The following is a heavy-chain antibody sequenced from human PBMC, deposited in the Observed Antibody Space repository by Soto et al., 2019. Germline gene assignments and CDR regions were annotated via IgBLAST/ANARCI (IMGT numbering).Heavy chain of an antibody. D-gene: IGHD2-2*02. CDR1: GFTFSSYA. CDR2: ISGSGGST. V-gene: IGHV3-23*01. Sequence: EVQLLESGGGLVQPGGSLRLSCAASGFTFSSYAMSWVRQAPGKGLEWVSAISGSGGSTYYADSVKGRFTISRDNSKNTLYLQMNSLRAEDTAVYYCAGGIVVVPAAIAVTDYYGMDVWGQGTTVTVSS. CDR3: AGGIVVVPAAIAVTDYYGMDV. J-gene: IGHJ6*02.